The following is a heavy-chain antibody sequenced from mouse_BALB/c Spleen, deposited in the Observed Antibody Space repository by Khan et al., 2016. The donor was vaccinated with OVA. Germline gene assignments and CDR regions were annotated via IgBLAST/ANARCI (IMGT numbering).Heavy chain of an antibody. CDR3: ARHGYGGFAY. CDR1: GYTFTDYN. J-gene: IGHJ3*01. V-gene: IGHV1-18*01. Sequence: VRLQQSGPELVKPGASVKIPCKASGYTFTDYNMAWVKQSHGKSLEWIGDIIPNNGGTVYNPKFKGKATLTVDKSSSTAYMELRSLTSEDTAVYYCARHGYGGFAYWGQGTMLTVSA. D-gene: IGHD2-2*01. CDR2: IIPNNGGT.